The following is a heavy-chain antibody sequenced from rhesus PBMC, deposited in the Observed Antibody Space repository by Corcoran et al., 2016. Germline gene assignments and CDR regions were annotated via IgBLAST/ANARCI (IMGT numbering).Heavy chain of an antibody. J-gene: IGHJ4*01. CDR2: IYGSGAGT. D-gene: IGHD6S26*01. CDR1: GGSISDDYY. V-gene: IGHV4-106*01. CDR3: ARGDSSGWSPSFDY. Sequence: QVQLQESGPGLVKPSETLSLTCAVSGGSISDDYYWSWIRQPPGKGLEWIGYIYGSGAGTNYNPSLKNRVTISIDTSKNHFSLKLSSVTAADTAVYYCARGDSSGWSPSFDYWGQGVLVTVSS.